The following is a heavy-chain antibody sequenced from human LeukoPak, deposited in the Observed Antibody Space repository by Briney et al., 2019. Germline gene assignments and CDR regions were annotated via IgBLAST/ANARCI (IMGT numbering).Heavy chain of an antibody. V-gene: IGHV1-69*13. J-gene: IGHJ4*02. CDR1: GGTFSSYA. CDR2: IIPTFGTA. Sequence: ASVKVPCKASGGTFSSYAISWVRQAPGQGLEWMGGIIPTFGTANYAQKFQGRVTITADESTSTAYMELSSLRSEDTAVYYCARDGSSSGWYPDYWGQGTLVTVSS. D-gene: IGHD6-19*01. CDR3: ARDGSSSGWYPDY.